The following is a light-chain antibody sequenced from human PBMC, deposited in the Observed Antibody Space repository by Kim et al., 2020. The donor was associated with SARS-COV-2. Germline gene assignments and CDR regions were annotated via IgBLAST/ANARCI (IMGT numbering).Light chain of an antibody. CDR2: EVN. Sequence: QSALTQPASVSGSPGQSITISCTGTSSDIGTYNLVAWYQQHPGKAPKLMIYEVNKRPSGVSNRFSGSKSGNTASLTISGLQAEDDADYYCCSYAGSSTNWVFGGGTQLTVL. J-gene: IGLJ3*02. CDR1: SSDIGTYNL. CDR3: CSYAGSSTNWV. V-gene: IGLV2-23*02.